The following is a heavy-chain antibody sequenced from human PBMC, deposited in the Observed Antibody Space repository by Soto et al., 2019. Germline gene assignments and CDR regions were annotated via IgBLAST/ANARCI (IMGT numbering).Heavy chain of an antibody. CDR1: GFSFSSYG. CDR3: ARGGCSGGSCYSWTNWFDP. V-gene: IGHV3-30*03. D-gene: IGHD2-15*01. CDR2: ISYDGTDE. Sequence: GGSLRLSCAASGFSFSSYGMHWVRQAPGKGLEWVAMISYDGTDEYYADSVKGRFTISRDNSKNTLYLQMNSLRAEDTAVYYCARGGCSGGSCYSWTNWFDPWGQGTLVTVSS. J-gene: IGHJ5*02.